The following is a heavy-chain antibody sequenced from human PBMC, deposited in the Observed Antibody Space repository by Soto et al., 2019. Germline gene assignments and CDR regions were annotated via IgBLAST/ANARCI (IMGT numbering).Heavy chain of an antibody. Sequence: GASVKVSCKASGFTFTSSAVQWVRQARGQRLEWKGWIVVGSGNTNYAQKFQERVTITRDMSTSTAYMELSSLRSEGMAVYYCAASTEYYYYGMDVWGQGTTVTVSS. D-gene: IGHD2-2*01. V-gene: IGHV1-58*01. CDR1: GFTFTSSA. J-gene: IGHJ6*02. CDR2: IVVGSGNT. CDR3: AASTEYYYYGMDV.